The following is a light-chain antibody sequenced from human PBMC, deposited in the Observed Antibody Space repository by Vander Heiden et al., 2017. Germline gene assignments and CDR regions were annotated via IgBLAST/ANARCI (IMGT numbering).Light chain of an antibody. CDR1: ALPKQY. J-gene: IGLJ2*01. CDR2: KDS. V-gene: IGLV3-25*03. Sequence: SYELTQPPSVSVSPGQTARITCSGDALPKQYAYWYQQKPGQAPLLVMHKDSERPSGIPERFSGSSSGTTVTLTISGVQAEDEADYYCQSADSRGTYVVFGGWTKLTVL. CDR3: QSADSRGTYVV.